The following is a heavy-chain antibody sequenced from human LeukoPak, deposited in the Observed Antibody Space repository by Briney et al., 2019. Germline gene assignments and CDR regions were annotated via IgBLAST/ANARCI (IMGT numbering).Heavy chain of an antibody. D-gene: IGHD6-19*01. CDR3: ATGSTAVAGTKY. Sequence: HPGGSLRLSCVASGFSFSSYAMTWVRQAPGKGLEWVSTISRSGDITYYADSVKGRFTISRDNSKNTLYLQMNSLRAEDTAIYYCATGSTAVAGTKYWGQGILVTVSS. V-gene: IGHV3-23*01. CDR1: GFSFSSYA. J-gene: IGHJ4*02. CDR2: ISRSGDIT.